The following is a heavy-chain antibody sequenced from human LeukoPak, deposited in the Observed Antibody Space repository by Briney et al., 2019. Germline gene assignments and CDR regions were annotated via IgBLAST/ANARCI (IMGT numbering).Heavy chain of an antibody. V-gene: IGHV1-8*01. CDR1: GYTFTNYD. CDR3: ARDQDIVVVVAALRQREMGGFDP. J-gene: IGHJ5*02. D-gene: IGHD2-15*01. Sequence: ASVKVSCKASGYTFTNYDINWVRQATGQGPEWMGWMNPKSGNTGYAQKFQGRVTITRNTAIHTAYMELSSLRSDDTAVYYCARDQDIVVVVAALRQREMGGFDPWGQGTLVTVSS. CDR2: MNPKSGNT.